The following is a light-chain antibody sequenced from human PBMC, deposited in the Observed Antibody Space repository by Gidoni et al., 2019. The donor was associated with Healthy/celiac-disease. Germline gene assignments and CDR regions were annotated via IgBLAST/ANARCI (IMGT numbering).Light chain of an antibody. V-gene: IGLV3-21*04. CDR3: QVWDSSSDHPNWV. CDR1: NIGSKS. Sequence: SYVLTQPPSVSVAPGKTARITCGGNNIGSKSVHWYQQKPGQAPVLVIYYDSDRPSGSPERVSGSNSGNTATLTISRVEAGDEADYYCQVWDSSSDHPNWVFGGGTKLTVL. J-gene: IGLJ3*02. CDR2: YDS.